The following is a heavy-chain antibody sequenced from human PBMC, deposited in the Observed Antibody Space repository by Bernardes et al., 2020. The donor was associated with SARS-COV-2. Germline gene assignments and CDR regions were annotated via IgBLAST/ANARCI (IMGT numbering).Heavy chain of an antibody. J-gene: IGHJ4*02. V-gene: IGHV3-74*01. CDR1: GFTFSIYW. CDR2: IDSDGSST. Sequence: GGSLRLSCAASGFTFSIYWMHWVRQAPGKGLVWVSRIDSDGSSTTYADSVKGRFTVSRDNAKNTLYLQMNSLRAEDTAVYYCARVTALSCPDYWGQGTLVTVSS. CDR3: ARVTALSCPDY.